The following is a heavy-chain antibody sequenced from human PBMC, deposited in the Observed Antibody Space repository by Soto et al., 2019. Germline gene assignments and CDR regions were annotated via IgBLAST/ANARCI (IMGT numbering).Heavy chain of an antibody. V-gene: IGHV1-3*01. Sequence: ASVKVSCKASGYTFTSYAMHWVRQAPGQRLEWMGWINAGNGNTKYSQKFQGRVTITRDTSASTAYMELSSLRSEDTAVYYCARDPVMITFGGVITSQTFDYWGQGTLVTVSS. J-gene: IGHJ4*02. CDR1: GYTFTSYA. CDR3: ARDPVMITFGGVITSQTFDY. D-gene: IGHD3-16*02. CDR2: INAGNGNT.